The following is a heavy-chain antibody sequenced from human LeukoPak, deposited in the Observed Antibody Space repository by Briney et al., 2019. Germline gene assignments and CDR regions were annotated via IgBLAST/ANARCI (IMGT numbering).Heavy chain of an antibody. Sequence: GGSLRLSCAASGFTFVASGMHWVRQAPGKGLEWVAFIRSDGIDKYYADSVRGRFTISRDNSKNTLYLQMNSLRPEDTAVYYCAKGTGYYPTHYFDHWRQGSLVTVSS. V-gene: IGHV3-30*02. J-gene: IGHJ4*02. CDR1: GFTFVASG. CDR3: AKGTGYYPTHYFDH. D-gene: IGHD3/OR15-3a*01. CDR2: IRSDGIDK.